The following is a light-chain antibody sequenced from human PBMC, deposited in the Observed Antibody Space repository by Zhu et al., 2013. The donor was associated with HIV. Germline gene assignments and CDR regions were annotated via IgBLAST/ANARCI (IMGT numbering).Light chain of an antibody. Sequence: SYELTQPPSVSVSPGQTARITCSGDALPKQYAYWYQQKPGQAPVFVMYKDTERPSGIPERFSGSSSGTTVTLTITGVQAEDEADYYCQTWDASIAVFGPGTKVTVL. V-gene: IGLV3-25*03. J-gene: IGLJ1*01. CDR3: QTWDASIAV. CDR1: ALPKQY. CDR2: KDT.